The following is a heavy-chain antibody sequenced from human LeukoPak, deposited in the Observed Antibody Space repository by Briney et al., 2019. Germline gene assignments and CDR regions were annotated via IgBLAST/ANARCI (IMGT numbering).Heavy chain of an antibody. CDR3: ARVRSSWSVGAFDI. Sequence: PSETLSLTCAVYGGSFSGYYWSWIRQPPGKGLEWIGEINHSGSTNYNPSLKSRVTISVDTSKNQFSLKLSSVTAADTAVYYCARVRSSWSVGAFDIWGQGTMVTVSS. V-gene: IGHV4-34*01. D-gene: IGHD6-13*01. CDR1: GGSFSGYY. J-gene: IGHJ3*02. CDR2: INHSGST.